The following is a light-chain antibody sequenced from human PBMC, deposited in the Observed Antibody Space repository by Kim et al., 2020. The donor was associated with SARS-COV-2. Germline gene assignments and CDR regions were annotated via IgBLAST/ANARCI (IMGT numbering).Light chain of an antibody. CDR3: QQRSNWPPIT. CDR2: DAS. V-gene: IGKV3-11*01. Sequence: CPGQRAPLSCRASQSVSSDLAWYQQKPGQAPRLLIYDASNRATGIPARFSGSGSGTDFTLTISSLEPEDFAVYYCQQRSNWPPITFGQGTRLEIK. J-gene: IGKJ5*01. CDR1: QSVSSD.